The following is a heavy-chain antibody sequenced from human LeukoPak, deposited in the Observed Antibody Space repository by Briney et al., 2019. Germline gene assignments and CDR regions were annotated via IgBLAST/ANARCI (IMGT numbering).Heavy chain of an antibody. D-gene: IGHD6-13*01. CDR3: ARGPYSSNWYVDY. CDR1: GFTLSSYE. Sequence: GGSLRLSCAASGFTLSSYEMNWVRLAREKGLEWISYISRTGNSIYYADSVKGRFTISRDSAKNSLYLQMNSLRAEDTAVYYCARGPYSSNWYVDYWGQGTLVTVAS. J-gene: IGHJ4*02. CDR2: ISRTGNSI. V-gene: IGHV3-48*03.